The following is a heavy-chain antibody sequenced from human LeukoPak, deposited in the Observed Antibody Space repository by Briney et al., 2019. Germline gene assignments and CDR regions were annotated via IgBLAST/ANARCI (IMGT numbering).Heavy chain of an antibody. D-gene: IGHD3-10*01. CDR1: GFSFSSHW. CDR3: AKDWASGSYHIPYYYYGMDV. CDR2: ISDDRSYT. V-gene: IGHV3-74*01. Sequence: GGSLRLSCAASGFSFSSHWVHWVRQAPGKGLVWVPRISDDRSYTSNVDSVKGRFTISRDNSKNTLYLQMNSLRAEGTAVYYCAKDWASGSYHIPYYYYGMDVWGQGTTVTVSS. J-gene: IGHJ6*02.